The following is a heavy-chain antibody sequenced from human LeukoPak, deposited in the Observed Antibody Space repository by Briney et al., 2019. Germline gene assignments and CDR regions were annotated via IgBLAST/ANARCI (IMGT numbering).Heavy chain of an antibody. J-gene: IGHJ4*02. D-gene: IGHD3-10*01. CDR1: GGSISSSSYY. Sequence: SETLSLTCTVSGGSISSSSYYWGWIRQPPGKGLEWIGSIYYSGSTYYNPSLKSRVTISVDTSKNQFSLKLSSVTAADTAVYYCARHLGVRPFDYWGQGTLVTVSS. CDR3: ARHLGVRPFDY. CDR2: IYYSGST. V-gene: IGHV4-39*01.